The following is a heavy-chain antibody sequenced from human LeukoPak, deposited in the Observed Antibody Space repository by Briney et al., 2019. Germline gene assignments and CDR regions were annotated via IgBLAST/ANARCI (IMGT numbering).Heavy chain of an antibody. CDR3: ARFSGSYRAYDYYYMDV. CDR2: IYYSGRT. D-gene: IGHD1-26*01. CDR1: VGFLSSYY. V-gene: IGHV4-59*01. J-gene: IGHJ6*03. Sequence: SETLPLTHTVSVGFLSSYYWSWIRQPSARGLEWIGYIYYSGRTNYNASLKSRVTISEVTSKNQFSLKLSYVTAADTAVYYCARFSGSYRAYDYYYMDVWGKGTTVTVSS.